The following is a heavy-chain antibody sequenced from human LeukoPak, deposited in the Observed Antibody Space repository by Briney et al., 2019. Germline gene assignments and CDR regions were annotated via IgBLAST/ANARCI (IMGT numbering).Heavy chain of an antibody. CDR1: GFTFSSYG. J-gene: IGHJ4*02. CDR2: IWYDGSNK. CDR3: ARDVGSDSRADY. D-gene: IGHD2-21*02. V-gene: IGHV3-33*01. Sequence: GSLRLSCAASGFTFSSYGMHWVRQAPGKGLEWVAVIWYDGSNKYYADSVKGRFTISRDNSKNTLYLQMNSLRAEDTAVYYCARDVGSDSRADYWGQGTLVTVSS.